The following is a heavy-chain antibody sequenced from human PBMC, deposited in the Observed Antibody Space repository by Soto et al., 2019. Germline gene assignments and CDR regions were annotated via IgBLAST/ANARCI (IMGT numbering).Heavy chain of an antibody. CDR1: GLTFSSYA. D-gene: IGHD6-13*01. J-gene: IGHJ6*02. CDR2: VSDSGAST. Sequence: SGGSLRLSCTLSGLTFSSYAMSWVRQSPGKGLEWVSGVSDSGASTYYADSVKGRFTISRDNSKNTLYLQMNSLRADDTAVYYCAKESSSRYYYYGMDVWGQGTTVTVSS. V-gene: IGHV3-23*01. CDR3: AKESSSRYYYYGMDV.